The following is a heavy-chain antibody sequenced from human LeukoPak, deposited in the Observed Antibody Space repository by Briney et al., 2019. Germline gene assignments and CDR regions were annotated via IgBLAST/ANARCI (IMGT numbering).Heavy chain of an antibody. CDR2: ISYDGSNK. V-gene: IGHV3-30-3*01. D-gene: IGHD3-16*01. CDR1: GFTFSSYA. Sequence: GGSLRPSCAASGFTFSSYAMHWVRQAPGKGLEWVAVISYDGSNKYYADSVKGRFTISRDNSKNTLYLQMNSLRAEDTAVYYCANNYVWGSYTFDYWGQGTLVTVSS. CDR3: ANNYVWGSYTFDY. J-gene: IGHJ4*02.